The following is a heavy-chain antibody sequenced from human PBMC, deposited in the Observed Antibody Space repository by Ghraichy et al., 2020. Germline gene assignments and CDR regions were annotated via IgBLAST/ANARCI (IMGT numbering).Heavy chain of an antibody. CDR2: IRSDSSDR. Sequence: GALRLSCAASGFSFSSYSINWVRRAAGRGLEWVSSIRSDSSDRYYTDSVKGRFTISRDNAKNSLYLQMNSLRAEDTAVYYCARYLGSGTSTRYSYYYMDVWGKGTTVTVSS. CDR1: GFSFSSYS. CDR3: ARYLGSGTSTRYSYYYMDV. J-gene: IGHJ6*03. V-gene: IGHV3-21*01. D-gene: IGHD3-10*01.